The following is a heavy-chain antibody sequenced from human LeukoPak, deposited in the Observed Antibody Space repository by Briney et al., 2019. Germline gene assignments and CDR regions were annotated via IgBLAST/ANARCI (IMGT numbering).Heavy chain of an antibody. Sequence: GGSLRLSCAASGFTFRNYWMHWVRQVPGKGLVWVSRIKSDGIGTNYADSVKGRFTISRDNAENTLYLQMNSLRAEDTAVYYCASRRDGYNAFDIWGQGTMVTVSS. CDR2: IKSDGIGT. D-gene: IGHD5-24*01. J-gene: IGHJ3*02. CDR3: ASRRDGYNAFDI. V-gene: IGHV3-74*01. CDR1: GFTFRNYW.